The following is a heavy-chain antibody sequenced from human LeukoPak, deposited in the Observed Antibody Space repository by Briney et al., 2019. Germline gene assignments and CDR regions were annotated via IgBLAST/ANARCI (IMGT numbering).Heavy chain of an antibody. CDR1: GGSISSSNYY. Sequence: SETLSLTCTVSGGSISSSNYYWGWIRQPPGKGLEWIGNMSYSGSTHYNPSLKSRVTISVDTSKNQFSLKLSSMTATDTAVYHCARGTHYYDSGGYGYFDYWGQGTLVTVSS. CDR2: MSYSGST. D-gene: IGHD3-22*01. V-gene: IGHV4-39*01. J-gene: IGHJ4*02. CDR3: ARGTHYYDSGGYGYFDY.